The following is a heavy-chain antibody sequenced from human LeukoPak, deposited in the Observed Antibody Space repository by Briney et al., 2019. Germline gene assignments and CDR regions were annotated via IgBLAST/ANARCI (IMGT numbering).Heavy chain of an antibody. Sequence: SETLSLTCTVSSDSISDYYWGWIRQPPGKGLEWIGYISYSGGVTYNPSLKPPVTISLDTSRYQFSLKLSSVTAADTAIYYCARVHYSSGSLSSWFDPWGRGTLVTVSS. V-gene: IGHV4-59*08. J-gene: IGHJ5*02. D-gene: IGHD3-10*01. CDR3: ARVHYSSGSLSSWFDP. CDR2: ISYSGGV. CDR1: SDSISDYY.